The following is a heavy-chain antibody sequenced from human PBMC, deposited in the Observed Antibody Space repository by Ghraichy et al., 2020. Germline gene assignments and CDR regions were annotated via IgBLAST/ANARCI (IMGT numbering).Heavy chain of an antibody. CDR1: GGSISSYY. J-gene: IGHJ6*02. V-gene: IGHV4-59*08. Sequence: SQTLSLTCTVSGGSISSYYWSWIRQPPGKGLEWIGYIYYSGSTNYNPSLKSRVIISVDTSKNQFSLKLSSVTAADTAVYYCASNKYGIDVWGQGTTVTVSS. CDR2: IYYSGST. D-gene: IGHD1/OR15-1a*01. CDR3: ASNKYGIDV.